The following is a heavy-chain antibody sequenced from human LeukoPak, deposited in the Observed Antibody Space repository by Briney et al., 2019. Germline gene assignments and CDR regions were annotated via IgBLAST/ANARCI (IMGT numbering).Heavy chain of an antibody. J-gene: IGHJ5*02. Sequence: SETLSLTCTVSGGSISSSSYYWGWIRQPPGKGLEWIGSIYYSGSTYYNPSLKSRVTISVDTSKNQFSLKLSSVTAADTAVYYCARHLGRDYYDSSGSFFDPWGQGTLVTVSS. D-gene: IGHD3-22*01. V-gene: IGHV4-39*01. CDR2: IYYSGST. CDR1: GGSISSSSYY. CDR3: ARHLGRDYYDSSGSFFDP.